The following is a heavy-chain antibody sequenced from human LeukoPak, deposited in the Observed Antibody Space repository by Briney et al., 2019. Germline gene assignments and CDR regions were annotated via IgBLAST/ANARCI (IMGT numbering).Heavy chain of an antibody. V-gene: IGHV1-46*01. CDR3: ARAGRASNTWTYFDY. CDR2: INPSGGST. CDR1: GYTFSNYY. D-gene: IGHD3-10*01. J-gene: IGHJ4*02. Sequence: GASVKVSCKASGYTFSNYYIHWVRQAPGQGLEWMGVINPSGGSTRYAQNFQDRITMTRDTSTSTVYMDLSSLRSEDTAVYYCARAGRASNTWTYFDYWGQGTLVTVSS.